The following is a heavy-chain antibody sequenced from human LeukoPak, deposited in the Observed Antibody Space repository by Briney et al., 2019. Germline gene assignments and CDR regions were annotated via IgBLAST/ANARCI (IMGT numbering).Heavy chain of an antibody. CDR3: ARGRGYYYYYYMDV. CDR2: ISAYNVNT. J-gene: IGHJ6*03. V-gene: IGHV1-18*01. Sequence: ASVKVSCKASGYTFTNYGISWVRQAPGQGLEWMGWISAYNVNTYYAQKLQGRVTMTTDTSTNTAYMELSSLRSEDTAVYYCARGRGYYYYYYMDVWGKGTTVTVSS. CDR1: GYTFTNYG.